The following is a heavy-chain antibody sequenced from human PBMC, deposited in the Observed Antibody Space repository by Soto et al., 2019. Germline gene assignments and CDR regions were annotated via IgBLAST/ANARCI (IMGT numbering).Heavy chain of an antibody. CDR1: GFTFSSYA. D-gene: IGHD6-19*01. CDR2: ISGSGGST. J-gene: IGHJ6*02. Sequence: PGGSLRLSYAASGFTFSSYAMSWVRQAPGKGLEWVSAISGSGGSTYYADSVKGRFTISRDNSKNTLYLQMNSLRAEDTAVYYCAVSGYSSGWYRGGMDVWGQGTTVTVSS. CDR3: AVSGYSSGWYRGGMDV. V-gene: IGHV3-23*01.